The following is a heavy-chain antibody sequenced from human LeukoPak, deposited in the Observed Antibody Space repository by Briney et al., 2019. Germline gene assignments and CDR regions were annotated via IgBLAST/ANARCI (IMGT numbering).Heavy chain of an antibody. CDR3: ARVYRATLDY. D-gene: IGHD5-12*01. J-gene: IGHJ4*02. Sequence: PSETLSLTCAVYGGSFCGSYWSWIRQPPPQRLELIGEINHSGSTNYNPSLKSRVTISVDTSKNQFSLKLSSVTAADTAVYYCARVYRATLDYWGQGTLVTVSS. CDR1: GGSFCGSY. V-gene: IGHV4-34*01. CDR2: INHSGST.